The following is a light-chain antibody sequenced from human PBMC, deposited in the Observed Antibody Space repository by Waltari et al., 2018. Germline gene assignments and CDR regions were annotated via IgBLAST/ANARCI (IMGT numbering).Light chain of an antibody. Sequence: QSVLTQPPSVSGAPGQRLTISCTGSSSNIGTGYDVQWYQQLPGSAPKLLMFGNTNRPSGVPDRFSGSKSGASASLAITGLQAEDEAVYYCHSYDIGLTAWVFGGGTKLTVL. CDR1: SSNIGTGYD. CDR2: GNT. J-gene: IGLJ3*02. V-gene: IGLV1-40*01. CDR3: HSYDIGLTAWV.